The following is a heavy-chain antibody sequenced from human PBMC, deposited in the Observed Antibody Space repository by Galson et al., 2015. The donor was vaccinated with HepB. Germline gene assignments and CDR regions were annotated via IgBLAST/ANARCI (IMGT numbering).Heavy chain of an antibody. CDR2: IYPGDSDT. CDR1: GYSFTSYW. Sequence: QSGAEVKKPGESLKISCKGSGYSFTSYWIGWVRQMPGKGLEWMGIIYPGDSDTRYSPSFQGQVTISADKSISTAYLQWSSLKASDTAMYYCARQKSSRSGYYHPPYGMDVWGQGTTVTVSS. J-gene: IGHJ6*02. CDR3: ARQKSSRSGYYHPPYGMDV. V-gene: IGHV5-51*01. D-gene: IGHD3-22*01.